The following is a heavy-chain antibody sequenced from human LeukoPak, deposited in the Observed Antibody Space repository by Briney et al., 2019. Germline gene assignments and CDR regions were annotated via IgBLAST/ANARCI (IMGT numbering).Heavy chain of an antibody. Sequence: GASVKVSCKASGYTFTGYYMHWVRQAPGQGLEWMGWINPNSGGTNYAQKFQGRVTMTRDTSISTAYMELSRLRSDDTAVYYCARVVDGSSPGGFDYWGQGTLVTVSS. D-gene: IGHD6-6*01. V-gene: IGHV1-2*02. CDR1: GYTFTGYY. J-gene: IGHJ4*02. CDR3: ARVVDGSSPGGFDY. CDR2: INPNSGGT.